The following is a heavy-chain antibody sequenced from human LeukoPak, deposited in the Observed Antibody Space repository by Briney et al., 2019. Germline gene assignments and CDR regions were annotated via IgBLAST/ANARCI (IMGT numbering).Heavy chain of an antibody. CDR1: GFTFSSYG. D-gene: IGHD3-3*01. CDR3: ARIDDAVTIFGVIDY. CDR2: IWYDGSNK. J-gene: IGHJ4*02. V-gene: IGHV3-33*01. Sequence: AGRSLRLSCAASGFTFSSYGMHWVRQAPGKGLEWVAVIWYDGSNKYYADSVKGRFTISRDNSKNTLYLQMNSLRAKDTAVYYCARIDDAVTIFGVIDYWGQGTLVTVSS.